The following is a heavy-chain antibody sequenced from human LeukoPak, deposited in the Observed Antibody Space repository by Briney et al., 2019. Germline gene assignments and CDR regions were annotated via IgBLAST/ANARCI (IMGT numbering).Heavy chain of an antibody. CDR2: IYYSGST. D-gene: IGHD5-12*01. CDR1: GFTFSSYW. Sequence: GSLRLSCAASGFTFSSYWMSWVRQAPGKGLEWLGCIYYSGSTYYNPSLKSRVTISVDTSKNQFSLKLSSVTAADTAVYYCASLHTEVATSYYFDYWGQGTLVTVSS. V-gene: IGHV4-59*05. CDR3: ASLHTEVATSYYFDY. J-gene: IGHJ4*02.